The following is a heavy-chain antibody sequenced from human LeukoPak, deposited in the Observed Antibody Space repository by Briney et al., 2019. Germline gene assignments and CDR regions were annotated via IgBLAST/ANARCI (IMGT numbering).Heavy chain of an antibody. J-gene: IGHJ4*02. CDR2: ISSSSSYI. V-gene: IGHV3-21*01. CDR1: GFTFSSYS. CDR3: ARQMVRGVIRGFDY. D-gene: IGHD3-10*01. Sequence: PGGSLRLSCAASGFTFSSYSMNWVRQAPGKGLEWVSSISSSSSYIYYADSVKGRFTISRDNAKNSLYLQMNSLRAEDTAVNYCARQMVRGVIRGFDYWGQGTLVTVSS.